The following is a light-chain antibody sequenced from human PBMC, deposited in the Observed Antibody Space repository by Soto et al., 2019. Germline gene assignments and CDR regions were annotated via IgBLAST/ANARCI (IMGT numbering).Light chain of an antibody. J-gene: IGKJ5*01. Sequence: EIVMAQSPATLSVSPGERANLSCRASRSVSNNLAWYQQKPGQAHRLIISGASTRATGIPARFSGSGSETEFTLTISSLKSEDFGVYYGQQYHKWPTITFGQGTRLEIK. CDR3: QQYHKWPTIT. CDR2: GAS. CDR1: RSVSNN. V-gene: IGKV3D-15*01.